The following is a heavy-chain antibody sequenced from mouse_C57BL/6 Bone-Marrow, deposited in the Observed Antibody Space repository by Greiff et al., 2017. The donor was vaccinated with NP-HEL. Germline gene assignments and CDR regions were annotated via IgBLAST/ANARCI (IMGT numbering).Heavy chain of an antibody. CDR3: VGANVGR. Sequence: QVQLQQSGAELARPGASVKMSCKASGYTFTSYTMHWVKQRPGQGLEWIGYINPSSGYTKYNQKFKDKATLTADKSSSTAYMQLSSLTSEDSAVDYCVGANVGRWGQGTTLTVSS. CDR1: GYTFTSYT. J-gene: IGHJ2*01. V-gene: IGHV1-4*01. CDR2: INPSSGYT. D-gene: IGHD3-3*01.